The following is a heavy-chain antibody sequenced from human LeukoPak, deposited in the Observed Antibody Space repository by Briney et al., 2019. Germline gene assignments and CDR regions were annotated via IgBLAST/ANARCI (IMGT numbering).Heavy chain of an antibody. CDR2: ISSSSIYI. J-gene: IGHJ3*02. V-gene: IGHV3-21*01. Sequence: GGSLRLSCAASGFTFSSYSMNWVRQAPGKGLEWGSSISSSSIYIYYADSVKGRFAISRDDDKTSLYQVMNSLRAEDTAVYYCARSVADGAFDIWGQGTMVTVSS. CDR3: ARSVADGAFDI. D-gene: IGHD6-19*01. CDR1: GFTFSSYS.